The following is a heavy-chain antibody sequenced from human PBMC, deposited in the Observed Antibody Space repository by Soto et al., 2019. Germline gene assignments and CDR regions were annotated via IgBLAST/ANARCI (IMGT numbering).Heavy chain of an antibody. CDR1: GFTFSSYS. V-gene: IGHV3-30*04. J-gene: IGHJ4*02. D-gene: IGHD2-15*01. CDR2: SSCAGNNK. CDR3: ARDRQKALVVVAATGGFDY. Sequence: QVQLVESGGGVVQPGRSLRLSCAVSGFTFSSYSMHWVRQDPAMGLEWVAFSSCAGNNKYYADSVKGRFTISRDNSPHMLYLEMNSLRPDDTAVYYCARDRQKALVVVAATGGFDYWGQGTPVTVSS.